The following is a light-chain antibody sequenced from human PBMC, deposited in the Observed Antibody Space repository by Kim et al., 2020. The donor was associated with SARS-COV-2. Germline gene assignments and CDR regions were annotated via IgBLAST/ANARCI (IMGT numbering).Light chain of an antibody. CDR1: RGSIASNY. CDR2: EDN. Sequence: GTRSDSRGRGSIASNYVQWYQQRPGSAPTTVICEDNQRPSGVPDRFAGSIDSSSNSASLTISGLKTEDEADYYCQSYDSSNHDWVFGGGTKLTVL. J-gene: IGLJ3*02. CDR3: QSYDSSNHDWV. V-gene: IGLV6-57*03.